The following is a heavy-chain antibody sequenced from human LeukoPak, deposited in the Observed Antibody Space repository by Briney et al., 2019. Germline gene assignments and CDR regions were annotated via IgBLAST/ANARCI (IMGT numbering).Heavy chain of an antibody. V-gene: IGHV4-59*08. CDR3: ARGYYDFWSGGGDAFDI. D-gene: IGHD3-3*01. J-gene: IGHJ3*02. Sequence: SETLSLTCTVSGGSVTSYYWSWIRQPPGKGLEWIGYIYYTGSTNYNPSLKSRVTISVDTSKNQFSLKLSSVTAADTAMYYCARGYYDFWSGGGDAFDIWGQGTMVTVSS. CDR2: IYYTGST. CDR1: GGSVTSYY.